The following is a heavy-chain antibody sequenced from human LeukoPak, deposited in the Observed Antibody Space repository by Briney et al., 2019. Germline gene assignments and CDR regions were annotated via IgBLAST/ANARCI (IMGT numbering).Heavy chain of an antibody. CDR1: GYTFTSYG. D-gene: IGHD3-3*01. J-gene: IGHJ6*03. Sequence: LAASVKVSCKASGYTFTSYGISWVRQAPGQGLEWMGWISAYNGNTNYAQKLQGRVTMTTDTSTSTAYMELRSLRSDDTAVYYCAREALWSGYRYYYYYMDVWGKGTTVTVSS. CDR3: AREALWSGYRYYYYYMDV. CDR2: ISAYNGNT. V-gene: IGHV1-18*01.